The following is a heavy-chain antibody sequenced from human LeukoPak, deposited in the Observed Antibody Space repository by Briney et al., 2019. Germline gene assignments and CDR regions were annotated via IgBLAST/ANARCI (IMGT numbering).Heavy chain of an antibody. Sequence: GGSLRLSCAASGFTFSNYGMNWVRQAPGKGLEWVSFTDTSGSYIYYGESVKGRFTISRDNAKNLLFLQMNGLRAEDTALYYCARGRSITLLRGVAMSDGFDIWGQGAMVAVSS. CDR2: TDTSGSYI. D-gene: IGHD3-10*01. V-gene: IGHV3-21*06. CDR1: GFTFSNYG. J-gene: IGHJ3*02. CDR3: ARGRSITLLRGVAMSDGFDI.